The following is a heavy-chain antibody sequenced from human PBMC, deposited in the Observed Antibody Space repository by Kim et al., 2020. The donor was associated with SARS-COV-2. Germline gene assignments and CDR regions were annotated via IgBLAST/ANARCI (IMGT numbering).Heavy chain of an antibody. CDR3: ARARMVATIGGFDY. D-gene: IGHD5-12*01. Sequence: AQKVQGRVTITADESTSTAYMELSSLRSEDTAVYYCARARMVATIGGFDYWGQGTLVTVSS. J-gene: IGHJ4*02. V-gene: IGHV1-69*01.